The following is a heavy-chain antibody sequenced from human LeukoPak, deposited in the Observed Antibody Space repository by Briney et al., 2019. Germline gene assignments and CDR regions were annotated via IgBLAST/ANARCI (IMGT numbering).Heavy chain of an antibody. V-gene: IGHV3-33*01. Sequence: GGSLRLSCAASGFTFSSYGMHWVRQAPGKGLEWVAVIWYDGSNKYYADSVKGRFTISRDNSKNTLYLQMNSLRAEDTAVYYCARAWYSSSWYESYYYYYGMDVWGQGTTVTVSS. J-gene: IGHJ6*02. CDR3: ARAWYSSSWYESYYYYYGMDV. CDR1: GFTFSSYG. CDR2: IWYDGSNK. D-gene: IGHD6-13*01.